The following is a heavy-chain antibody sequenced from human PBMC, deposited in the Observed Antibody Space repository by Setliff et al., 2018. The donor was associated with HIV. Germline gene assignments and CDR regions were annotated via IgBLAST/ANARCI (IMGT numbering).Heavy chain of an antibody. Sequence: VKVSCKASGYTFTDYAMNWVRQAPGQGLEWMGWINTNTGNPTYAQGFTGRFVFSLDTSISTTDLQISSLKAEDTAVYYCARDSPLAFDYWGQGTLVTVSS. CDR3: ARDSPLAFDY. D-gene: IGHD3-16*01. J-gene: IGHJ4*02. V-gene: IGHV7-4-1*02. CDR1: GYTFTDYA. CDR2: INTNTGNP.